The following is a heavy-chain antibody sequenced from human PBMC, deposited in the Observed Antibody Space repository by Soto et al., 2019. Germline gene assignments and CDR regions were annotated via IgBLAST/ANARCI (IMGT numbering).Heavy chain of an antibody. CDR2: INPSGGHT. D-gene: IGHD2-21*02. Sequence: QVQLMQSGAEVKKPGASVKVSCKASGNTFTNYYIHWVRQAPGQGLEWMGTINPSGGHTTYSQNFLGRVTMTRETPTSTLYMELTSLTSADTAVYYCARGGHVVVVTAAFDYWGQGTLVTVSS. J-gene: IGHJ4*02. CDR1: GNTFTNYY. V-gene: IGHV1-46*01. CDR3: ARGGHVVVVTAAFDY.